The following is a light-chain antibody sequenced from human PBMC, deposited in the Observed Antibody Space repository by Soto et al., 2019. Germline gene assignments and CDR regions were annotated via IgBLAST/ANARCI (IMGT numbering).Light chain of an antibody. CDR2: GNS. CDR3: QSYDSSLSGSV. CDR1: SSNIGAGHD. V-gene: IGLV1-40*01. Sequence: QSVLTQPPSVSGAPGQRVTISCTGSSSNIGAGHDVHWYQQLPGTAPKLLIYGNSNRPSGVPDRCSGSKSVTSACLAITGLQAEDVADYYCQSYDSSLSGSVFGGGTQLTVL. J-gene: IGLJ2*01.